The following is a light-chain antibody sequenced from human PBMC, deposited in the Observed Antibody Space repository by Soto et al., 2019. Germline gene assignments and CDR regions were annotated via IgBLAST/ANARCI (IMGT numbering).Light chain of an antibody. V-gene: IGLV2-14*03. CDR3: SSHTTSNTRV. Sequence: QSVLTQPASVSGSPGQSIAISCTGTSRYVCAYDFVSWYQQHPDKAPKFLIYEVSNRPSGVSDRFSGSKSVNTATLTISGLQAEDEADYYCSSHTTSNTRVFGTGTKLTLL. CDR2: EVS. CDR1: SRYVCAYDF. J-gene: IGLJ1*01.